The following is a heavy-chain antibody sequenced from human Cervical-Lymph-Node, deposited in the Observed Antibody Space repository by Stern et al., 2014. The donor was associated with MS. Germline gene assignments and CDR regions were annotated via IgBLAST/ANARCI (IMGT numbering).Heavy chain of an antibody. J-gene: IGHJ6*02. D-gene: IGHD4-17*01. CDR2: INAGNGNT. CDR3: ARVRSTTCWCMDV. CDR1: GYTFTSYA. Sequence: VQLVESGAEVKKPGASVKVSCKASGYTFTSYAMHWVRQAPGQRLEWMGWINAGNGNTKYSQKFQGRVTITRDTSASTAYMELSSLRSEDTAVYYCARVRSTTCWCMDVWGQGTTVTVSS. V-gene: IGHV1-3*01.